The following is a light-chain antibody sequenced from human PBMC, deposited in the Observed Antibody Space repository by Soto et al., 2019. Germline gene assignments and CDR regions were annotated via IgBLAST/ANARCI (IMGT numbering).Light chain of an antibody. CDR1: QGFGTW. CDR2: TAS. Sequence: DIQMTQSPSSVSASVGDRVTITCRASQGFGTWLAWYQQKTGEAPRFLIYTASTLHSVVPSRFSGSGSGTDCTLTITSLQPEDFATYYCQQGDSFPRTFGGGTKVEIK. V-gene: IGKV1-12*01. CDR3: QQGDSFPRT. J-gene: IGKJ4*01.